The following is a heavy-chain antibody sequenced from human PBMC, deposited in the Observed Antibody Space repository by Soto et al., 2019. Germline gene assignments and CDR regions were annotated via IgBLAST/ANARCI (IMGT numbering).Heavy chain of an antibody. Sequence: QAQLVQSGAEVKKPGASVRVSCRASGYTFSSYAISWVRQAPGQGLEWLGWISPYNDDTKYAQKLQGRVFMTTDTPTKTAHLELRSMRSDETAVYYGARGGYYDSSGSRDYHYYGMDVWGQGTTVTVSS. CDR2: ISPYNDDT. V-gene: IGHV1-18*01. CDR3: ARGGYYDSSGSRDYHYYGMDV. D-gene: IGHD3-22*01. J-gene: IGHJ6*02. CDR1: GYTFSSYA.